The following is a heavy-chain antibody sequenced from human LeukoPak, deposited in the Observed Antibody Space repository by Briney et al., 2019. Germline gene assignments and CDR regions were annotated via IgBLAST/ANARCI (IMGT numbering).Heavy chain of an antibody. CDR1: GFVYSTYA. Sequence: PGGSLRLSCAASGFVYSTYAMNWVRQAPGKGLEWVSYISSNSSTIHYADSVKGRFTISRDNAKNSLYLQMNSLRAEDTAVYYCAELGITMIGGVWGKGTTVTISS. D-gene: IGHD3-10*02. J-gene: IGHJ6*04. V-gene: IGHV3-48*03. CDR2: ISSNSSTI. CDR3: AELGITMIGGV.